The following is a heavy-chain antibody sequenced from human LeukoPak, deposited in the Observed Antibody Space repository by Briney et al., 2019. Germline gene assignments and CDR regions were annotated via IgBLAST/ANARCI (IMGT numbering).Heavy chain of an antibody. CDR1: GFTFSSYG. Sequence: PGGSLRLSCAASGFTFSSYGMHWVRQAPGKGLEWVAVISYDGSNKYYADSVKGRFTISRDNSKNTLYLQMNSLRAEDTAVYYCASRQHGSGSYLGDYWGQGTLVTVAS. V-gene: IGHV3-30*03. CDR2: ISYDGSNK. CDR3: ASRQHGSGSYLGDY. D-gene: IGHD3-10*01. J-gene: IGHJ4*02.